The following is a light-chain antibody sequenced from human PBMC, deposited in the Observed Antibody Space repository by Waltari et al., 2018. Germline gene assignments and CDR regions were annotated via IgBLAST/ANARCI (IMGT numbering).Light chain of an antibody. Sequence: EIVLTQSPGTLSLSPGERATLSCRASQSVSRTLAWYQRKPGQPPRLLIYDASTRATGIPDRFSGSGSGTDFSLTISRLEPEDFAVYYCQKYGTLPATFGQGTKVEIK. CDR1: QSVSRT. J-gene: IGKJ1*01. CDR3: QKYGTLPAT. CDR2: DAS. V-gene: IGKV3-20*01.